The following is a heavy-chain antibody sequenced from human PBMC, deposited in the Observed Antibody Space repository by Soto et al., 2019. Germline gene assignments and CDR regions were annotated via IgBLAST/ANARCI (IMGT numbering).Heavy chain of an antibody. CDR1: GDAFTSYA. CDR3: ARGPFLHLGELSLNDY. J-gene: IGHJ4*02. D-gene: IGHD3-16*02. CDR2: INTNTGNP. Sequence: ASVKVSCKASGDAFTSYAMNWVRQAPGQGLEWMGWINTNTGNPTYAQGFTGRFVFSLDTSVSTAYLQICSLKAEDTAVYYCARGPFLHLGELSLNDYWGQGTLVTVSS. V-gene: IGHV7-4-1*01.